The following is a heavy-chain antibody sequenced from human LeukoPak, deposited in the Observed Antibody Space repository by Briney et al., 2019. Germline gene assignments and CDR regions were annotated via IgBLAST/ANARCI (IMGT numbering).Heavy chain of an antibody. J-gene: IGHJ4*02. D-gene: IGHD3-10*01. CDR2: ISGNSGSDT. Sequence: PGGSLRLSCAASGFTFSSYAMGWVRQAPGKGLEWFSAISGNSGSDTYYADAVKGRFTIPRDNSKTTLYLEMNSLRAEDTAVYYCAKGSSSGRPYFFDYWGQGSLVAVSS. CDR1: GFTFSSYA. CDR3: AKGSSSGRPYFFDY. V-gene: IGHV3-23*01.